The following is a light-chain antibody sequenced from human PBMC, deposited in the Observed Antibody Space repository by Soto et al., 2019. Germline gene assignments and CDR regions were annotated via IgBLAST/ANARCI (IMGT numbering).Light chain of an antibody. CDR2: AAS. J-gene: IGKJ2*01. Sequence: ALRMTQSPSSLSASTGDRVTITCRASQGISSYLAWYQQKPGKAPKLLIYAASTLQSGGPSRFSGSGSGTDFTLTTGCLQSEDLATYYCQQYYSSPHTFGQGTKLEIK. V-gene: IGKV1-8*01. CDR3: QQYYSSPHT. CDR1: QGISSY.